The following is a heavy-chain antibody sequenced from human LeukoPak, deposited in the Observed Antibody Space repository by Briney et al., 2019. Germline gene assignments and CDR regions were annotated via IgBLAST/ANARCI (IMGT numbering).Heavy chain of an antibody. D-gene: IGHD6-13*01. CDR1: GYGFTNYW. CDR3: ARLAISSSWFYFDY. J-gene: IGHJ4*02. V-gene: IGHV5-51*01. CDR2: VYPGGSDT. Sequence: GESLKISCKGSGYGFTNYWIGWVRQMPGKGLEWMGIVYPGGSDTRYSPSFQGQVTFSADKSITTAFLQWSSLRPADTAMYYCARLAISSSWFYFDYWGQGTLVTVSS.